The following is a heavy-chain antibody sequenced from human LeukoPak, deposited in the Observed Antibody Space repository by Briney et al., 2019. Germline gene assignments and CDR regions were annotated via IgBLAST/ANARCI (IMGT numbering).Heavy chain of an antibody. J-gene: IGHJ6*02. Sequence: GSLRLSCAASGFTVSSNYMSWVRQPPGKGLEWIGEIYHSGSTNYNPSLKSRVTISVDKSKNQFSLKLSSVTAADTAVCYCARQINYYYGMDVWGQGTTVTVSS. CDR3: ARQINYYYGMDV. V-gene: IGHV4-4*02. CDR2: IYHSGST. CDR1: GFTVSSNY.